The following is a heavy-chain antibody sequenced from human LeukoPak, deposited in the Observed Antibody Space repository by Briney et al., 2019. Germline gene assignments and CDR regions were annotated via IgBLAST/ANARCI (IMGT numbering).Heavy chain of an antibody. CDR1: GSSVGRNY. CDR2: MYITGAT. Sequence: GGSLRLSCGASGSSVGRNYMSWVRQTSEKGLEWVSVMYITGATYYAESVQGRFTISRDISKNTLSLQMNSLRVEDTAVYYCASWPVGWYGEDSWGQGTLVTVSS. D-gene: IGHD6-19*01. V-gene: IGHV3-53*01. J-gene: IGHJ4*02. CDR3: ASWPVGWYGEDS.